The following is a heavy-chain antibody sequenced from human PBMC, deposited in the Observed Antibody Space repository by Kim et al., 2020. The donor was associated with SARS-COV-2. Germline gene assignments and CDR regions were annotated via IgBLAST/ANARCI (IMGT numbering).Heavy chain of an antibody. V-gene: IGHV5-51*01. J-gene: IGHJ4*02. Sequence: PSFQGQVTISADKSINTAYLQWSSLKASDTAMYYCARRLSTGHYGYYFDYWGQGTLVTVSS. CDR3: ARRLSTGHYGYYFDY. D-gene: IGHD3-10*01.